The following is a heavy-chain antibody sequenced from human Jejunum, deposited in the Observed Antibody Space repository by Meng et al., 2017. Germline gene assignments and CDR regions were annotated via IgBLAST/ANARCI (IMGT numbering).Heavy chain of an antibody. CDR1: GFTLSDHY. D-gene: IGHD3-22*01. CDR3: ARGRSSGYYYFDY. V-gene: IGHV3-11*01. CDR2: ISSSGSTI. J-gene: IGHJ4*02. Sequence: VQLVGSGGGLVQPGGSQRLSCSASGFTLSDHYMDWARQAPGKGLEWASYISSSGSTIYYADSVKGRFTISRDNAKNSLYLQMNSLRAEDTAVYYCARGRSSGYYYFDYWGQGTLVTVSS.